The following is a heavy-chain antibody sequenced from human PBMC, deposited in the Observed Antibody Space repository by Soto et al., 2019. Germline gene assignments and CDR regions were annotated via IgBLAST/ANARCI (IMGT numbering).Heavy chain of an antibody. D-gene: IGHD3-22*01. CDR3: AKLATYYYDSSGYEYYFDY. J-gene: IGHJ4*02. Sequence: LRLSCAASGFTFSSYGMHWVRQAPGKGLEWVAVISYDGSNKYYADSVKGRFTISRDNSKNTLYLQMNSLRAEDTAVYYCAKLATYYYDSSGYEYYFDYWGQGTLVTVS. CDR2: ISYDGSNK. V-gene: IGHV3-30*18. CDR1: GFTFSSYG.